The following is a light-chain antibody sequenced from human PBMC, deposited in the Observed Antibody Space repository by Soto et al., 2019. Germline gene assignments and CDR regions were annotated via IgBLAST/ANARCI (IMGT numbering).Light chain of an antibody. J-gene: IGLJ1*01. CDR3: CSYAGTYV. CDR1: SSDVGSYNL. CDR2: EVS. Sequence: QSVLTQPASVSGSPGQSNTISCTGTSSDVGSYNLVSWYQHHPGKAPKLMIFEVSKRPSGVSNRFSGSKSGNTASLTISGLQAEDEAEYYCCSYAGTYVFGTGTKVTVL. V-gene: IGLV2-23*02.